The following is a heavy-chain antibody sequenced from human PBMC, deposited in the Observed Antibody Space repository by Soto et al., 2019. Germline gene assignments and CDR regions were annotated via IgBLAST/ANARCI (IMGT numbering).Heavy chain of an antibody. J-gene: IGHJ3*02. D-gene: IGHD1-26*01. CDR2: ISGSGGST. V-gene: IGHV3-23*01. Sequence: GGSLRLACAASGFTFSSYAMSWVRQAPWKGLEWVSAISGSGGSTYYADSVKGRFTISRDNSKNTLYLQMNSLRAEDTAVYYCAKDHSAIGRHAFDIWGQGTMVTVSS. CDR1: GFTFSSYA. CDR3: AKDHSAIGRHAFDI.